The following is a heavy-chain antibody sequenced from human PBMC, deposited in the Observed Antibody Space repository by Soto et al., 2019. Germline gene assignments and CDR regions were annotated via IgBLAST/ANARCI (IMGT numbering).Heavy chain of an antibody. D-gene: IGHD3-9*01. Sequence: QVQLQQWGAGPLRPLETLSLTCGVSGGSFSGYYGAWIRQSPGKGLEWIGEINDRGSINYNPSLKSRVSISVDTSKNHYSLNLRSVTAAYTAVYYCARESHDILSGPPWVWYFDLWGRGTLVTVSS. CDR2: INDRGSI. CDR1: GGSFSGYY. J-gene: IGHJ2*01. V-gene: IGHV4-34*01. CDR3: ARESHDILSGPPWVWYFDL.